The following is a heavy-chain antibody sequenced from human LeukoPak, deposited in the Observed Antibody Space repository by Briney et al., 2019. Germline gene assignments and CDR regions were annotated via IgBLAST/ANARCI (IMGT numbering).Heavy chain of an antibody. CDR2: IYYTGYT. CDR3: AKDGGGYCNNSSC. Sequence: SETLSLTCTVSGGSISDYYWSWIRQPPGKGLEWIGYIYYTGYTDYNPSLKSRVTISVDTSRNQFSLKLRSVTAADTAVYYCAKDGGGYCNNSSCWGQGTLSPSPQ. V-gene: IGHV4-59*08. CDR1: GGSISDYY. J-gene: IGHJ4*02. D-gene: IGHD2-2*01.